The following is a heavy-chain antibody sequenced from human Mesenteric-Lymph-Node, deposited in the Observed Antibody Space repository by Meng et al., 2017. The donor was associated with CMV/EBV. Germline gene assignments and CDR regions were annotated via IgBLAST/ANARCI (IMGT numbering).Heavy chain of an antibody. V-gene: IGHV2-5*01. D-gene: IGHD6-13*01. CDR1: GFSLSSGGVG. CDR2: LYWNDEK. Sequence: SGPTLVKPTQTLTLTCTLSGFSLSSGGVGVGWIRQPPGKALEWLALLYWNDEKRYSPSLKSRLTISKDTSKNQVVLTMTNMDPVDTATYYCAHRRSSWYSSNWFDPWGQGILVTVSS. CDR3: AHRRSSWYSSNWFDP. J-gene: IGHJ5*02.